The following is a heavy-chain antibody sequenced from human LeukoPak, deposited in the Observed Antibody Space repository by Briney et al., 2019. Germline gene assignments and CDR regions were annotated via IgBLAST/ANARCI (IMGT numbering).Heavy chain of an antibody. D-gene: IGHD3-9*01. CDR3: ARLWILTGYSPHYFDY. Sequence: SETLSLTCTVSGGSISSSSYYWGWIRQPPGKGLEGIGSIYYSGSTYYNPSLKSRVTISVDTSKNQFSLKLNSVTATDTAVYYCARLWILTGYSPHYFDYWGQGTLVTVSS. J-gene: IGHJ4*02. CDR2: IYYSGST. V-gene: IGHV4-39*01. CDR1: GGSISSSSYY.